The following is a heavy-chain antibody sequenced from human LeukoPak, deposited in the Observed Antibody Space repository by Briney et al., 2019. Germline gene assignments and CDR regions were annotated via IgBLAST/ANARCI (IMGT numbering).Heavy chain of an antibody. V-gene: IGHV3-30-3*01. Sequence: GGSLRLSCAASGFTFSSYAIHWVRQAPGKGLEWVAVISYDGSNKYYADSVKGRFTISRDTSKNTLYLQMNSLRAEDTAVYYCARDPNFSIAAACIFDYWGQGTLVTVSS. CDR2: ISYDGSNK. CDR1: GFTFSSYA. J-gene: IGHJ4*02. CDR3: ARDPNFSIAAACIFDY. D-gene: IGHD6-13*01.